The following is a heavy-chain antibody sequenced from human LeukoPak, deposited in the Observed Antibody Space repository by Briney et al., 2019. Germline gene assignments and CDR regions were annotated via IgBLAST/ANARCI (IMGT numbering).Heavy chain of an antibody. V-gene: IGHV3-21*01. CDR3: ARDGDGTSCSGFDP. CDR2: ISSSSSYI. J-gene: IGHJ5*02. D-gene: IGHD2-2*01. CDR1: GFTFSSYE. Sequence: PGGSLRLSCAASGFTFSSYEMNWVRQAPGKGLEWVSSISSSSSYIYYADSVKGRFTISRDNAKNSLYLQMNSLRAEDTAVYYCARDGDGTSCSGFDPWGQGTLVTVSS.